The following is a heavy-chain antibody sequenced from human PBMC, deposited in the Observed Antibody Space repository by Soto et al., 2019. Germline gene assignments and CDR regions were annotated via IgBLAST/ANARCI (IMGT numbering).Heavy chain of an antibody. D-gene: IGHD4-17*01. CDR1: GFTFSGSA. CDR3: TSAYKRTSVNTGDLDY. J-gene: IGHJ4*02. CDR2: IRSKAYSYAT. Sequence: EVQLVESGGGLVQPGGSLKLSCAASGFTFSGSAMHWVRQASGKGLEWVGRIRSKAYSYATAYAASMKGRFTISRDDSKNTAYLQMNGLKAEDTAIYYCTSAYKRTSVNTGDLDYWGQGTLVTVSS. V-gene: IGHV3-73*01.